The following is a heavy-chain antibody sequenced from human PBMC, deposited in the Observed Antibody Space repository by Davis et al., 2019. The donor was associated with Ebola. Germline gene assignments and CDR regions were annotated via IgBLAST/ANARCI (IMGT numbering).Heavy chain of an antibody. CDR1: GGSISSYY. D-gene: IGHD2-2*01. CDR2: IYTSGST. Sequence: PSETLSLTCTVSGGSISSYYWSWIRQPAGKGLEWIGRIYTSGSTNYNPSLKSRVTISVDTSKNQFSLKLSSVTAADTAVYYCARAPYCSSTSCYRPGAFDIWGQGTMVTVSS. J-gene: IGHJ3*02. V-gene: IGHV4-4*07. CDR3: ARAPYCSSTSCYRPGAFDI.